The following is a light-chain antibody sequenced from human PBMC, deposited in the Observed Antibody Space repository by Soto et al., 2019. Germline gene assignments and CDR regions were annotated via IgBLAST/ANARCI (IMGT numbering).Light chain of an antibody. V-gene: IGKV1-5*01. CDR2: DVS. CDR1: QSITTW. CDR3: QKYNSAPLT. J-gene: IGKJ4*01. Sequence: DIQMTQSPSTVSASVGDSVTITCRASQSITTWLAWYQQRPGKAPKLLIYDVSSLQSGVPSRFSGSGSGTEFTLTISSLQPDDVAAYYCQKYNSAPLTFGGGTKVDIK.